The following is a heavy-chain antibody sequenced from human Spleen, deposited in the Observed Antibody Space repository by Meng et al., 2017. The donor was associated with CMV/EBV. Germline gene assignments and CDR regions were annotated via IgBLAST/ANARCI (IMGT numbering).Heavy chain of an antibody. CDR3: ARAYSPYGGNSRDFGY. Sequence: GESLKISCVASEFTFSSYNMNWVRQAPGKGLEWVSDISSNSVSIIYYADSVKGRFTISRDNAKQWLYLQMNSLRAGDTAVYYCARAYSPYGGNSRDFGYWGQGTLVTVSS. V-gene: IGHV3-48*04. CDR2: ISSNSVSII. J-gene: IGHJ4*02. D-gene: IGHD4-23*01. CDR1: EFTFSSYN.